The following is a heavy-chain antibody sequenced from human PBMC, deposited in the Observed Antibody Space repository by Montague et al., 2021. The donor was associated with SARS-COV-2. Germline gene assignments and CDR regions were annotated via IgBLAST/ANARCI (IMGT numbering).Heavy chain of an antibody. Sequence: SETLSLTCAVYGGSFNGYYWSWIRQPPGKGLEWIGEINHSGSTNYNPSLKNRVTISVDTSKNQFSLKLSSVTAADTAVYYCAREVGRGYSGYEGEYWGQGTLVTVSS. D-gene: IGHD5-12*01. CDR2: INHSGST. CDR3: AREVGRGYSGYEGEY. J-gene: IGHJ4*02. V-gene: IGHV4-34*01. CDR1: GGSFNGYY.